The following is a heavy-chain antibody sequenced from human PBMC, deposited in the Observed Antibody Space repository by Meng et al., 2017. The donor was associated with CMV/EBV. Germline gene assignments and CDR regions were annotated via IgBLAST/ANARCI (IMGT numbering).Heavy chain of an antibody. D-gene: IGHD6-19*01. CDR2: ISSSGSTI. Sequence: GESLKISCAASGFTFSSYEMNWVRQAPGKGLEWVSYISSSGSTIYYADSVKGRFTISRDNAKNSLYLQMNSLRAEDTAVYYCATLFLTIAVAANWFDPWGQGTLVTVSS. J-gene: IGHJ5*02. CDR1: GFTFSSYE. V-gene: IGHV3-48*03. CDR3: ATLFLTIAVAANWFDP.